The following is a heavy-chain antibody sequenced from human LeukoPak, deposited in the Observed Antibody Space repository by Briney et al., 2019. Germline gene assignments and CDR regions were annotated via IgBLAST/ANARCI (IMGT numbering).Heavy chain of an antibody. CDR3: ARARGYSYGLYYYYYGMDV. Sequence: GSLRLSCAASGFTFSSYAMNWVRQAPGKGLEWIGEINHSGSTNYNPSLKSRVTISVDTSKNQFSLKLSSVTAADTAVYYCARARGYSYGLYYYYYGMDVWGQGTTVTVSS. J-gene: IGHJ6*02. CDR1: GFTFSSYA. CDR2: INHSGST. V-gene: IGHV4-34*01. D-gene: IGHD5-18*01.